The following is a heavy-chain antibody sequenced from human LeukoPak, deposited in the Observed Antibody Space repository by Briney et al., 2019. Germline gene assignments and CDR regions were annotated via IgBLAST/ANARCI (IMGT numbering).Heavy chain of an antibody. J-gene: IGHJ3*02. CDR2: LNNDGSST. Sequence: GGSLRLSCAASGFTFSVYWMHWVRQAPGQGLVSVSRLNNDGSSTTYADSVKGRFTISRDNAKNTLSLQMNSLRAEDTAVYYCARDVANAFDIWGQGTMVTVSS. CDR1: GFTFSVYW. CDR3: ARDVANAFDI. V-gene: IGHV3-74*01. D-gene: IGHD2-21*01.